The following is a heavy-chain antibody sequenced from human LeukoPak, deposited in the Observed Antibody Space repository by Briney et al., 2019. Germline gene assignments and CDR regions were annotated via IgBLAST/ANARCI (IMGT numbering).Heavy chain of an antibody. CDR2: ISYSGNT. CDR1: GGSISNYY. J-gene: IGHJ5*02. D-gene: IGHD6-6*01. CDR3: ARGRTYRSSSWFDP. Sequence: SETLSLTCTVSGGSISNYYWSWIRQPPGKGLEWIGYISYSGNTNYNPSLKSRVTISVDTSKNQFSLKLSSVTAADTAVYYCARGRTYRSSSWFDPWGQGTLVTASS. V-gene: IGHV4-59*01.